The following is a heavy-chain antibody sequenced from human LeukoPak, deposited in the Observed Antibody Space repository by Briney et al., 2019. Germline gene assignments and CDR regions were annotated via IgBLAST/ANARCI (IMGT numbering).Heavy chain of an antibody. CDR2: IFQGGGEI. CDR1: GFTFITFA. J-gene: IGHJ5*02. CDR3: ATYRQVLLPFEA. D-gene: IGHD5-18*01. V-gene: IGHV3-23*01. Sequence: GGSLRLSCSAAGFTFITFAMIWVRQPPGKGLEGVSSIFQGGGEIHYADSVRGRFTISRENSKSTLFLQMNSLRAEDTAIYYCATYRQVLLPFEAWGQGTLVTVSS.